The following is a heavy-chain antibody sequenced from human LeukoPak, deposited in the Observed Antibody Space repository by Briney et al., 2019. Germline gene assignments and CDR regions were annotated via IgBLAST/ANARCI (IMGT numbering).Heavy chain of an antibody. Sequence: SGGSLRLSCAASGFTFSSYAMSWVRQAPGKGLEWVSSISATGGSTYYADSVKGRSTISRDNFKNTLYLQMNSLRAEDTAVYYCAKGSSTYSITSYWYFDLWGRGTLVTVSS. CDR3: AKGSSTYSITSYWYFDL. CDR2: ISATGGST. J-gene: IGHJ2*01. CDR1: GFTFSSYA. V-gene: IGHV3-23*01. D-gene: IGHD6-13*01.